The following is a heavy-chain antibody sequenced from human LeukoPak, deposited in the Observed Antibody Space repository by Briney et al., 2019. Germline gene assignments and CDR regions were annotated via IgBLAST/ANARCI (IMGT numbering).Heavy chain of an antibody. Sequence: PGGSLRLSCAASGFTFSSYSMNWVRQAPGKGLEWVSSISSSSSYIYYADSVKGRFTISRDNAKNSLYLQMDSLRVEDTAVYYCARPGIDDYGDFHYWGQGTLVTVSS. D-gene: IGHD4-17*01. CDR3: ARPGIDDYGDFHY. V-gene: IGHV3-21*01. CDR1: GFTFSSYS. CDR2: ISSSSSYI. J-gene: IGHJ4*02.